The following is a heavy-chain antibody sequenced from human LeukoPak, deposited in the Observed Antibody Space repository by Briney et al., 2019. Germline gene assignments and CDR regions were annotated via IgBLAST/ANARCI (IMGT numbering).Heavy chain of an antibody. V-gene: IGHV4-39*01. J-gene: IGHJ4*02. Sequence: SETLSLTCTVSGGSISSSSYYWGWIRQPPGKGLEWIGSIYYSGSTYYNPSLKSRVTISVHTSKTQFSLKLSSVTAPDTAVYYCARLSITGALGRPHPFDYWGQGTLVTVSS. CDR2: IYYSGST. D-gene: IGHD1-20*01. CDR1: GGSISSSSYY. CDR3: ARLSITGALGRPHPFDY.